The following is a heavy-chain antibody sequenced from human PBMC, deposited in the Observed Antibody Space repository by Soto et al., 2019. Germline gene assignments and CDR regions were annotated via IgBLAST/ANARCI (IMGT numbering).Heavy chain of an antibody. CDR1: GFTFSSYA. CDR3: AKGTTELWFGDNWFDP. D-gene: IGHD3-10*01. V-gene: IGHV3-23*01. J-gene: IGHJ5*02. Sequence: EVQLLESGGGLVQPGGSLRLSCAASGFTFSSYAMSWVRQAPGKGLEWVSAISGSGGSTYYADSVKGRFTISRDNSKNTLYLQMNSLRAEDTAVYYCAKGTTELWFGDNWFDPWGQGTLVTVSS. CDR2: ISGSGGST.